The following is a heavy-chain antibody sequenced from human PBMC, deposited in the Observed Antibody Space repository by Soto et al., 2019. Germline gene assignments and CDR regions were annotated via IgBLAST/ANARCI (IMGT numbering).Heavy chain of an antibody. CDR3: ARGDYYDSSGPFSDAFDI. CDR1: GFTFSNDW. D-gene: IGHD3-22*01. Sequence: GGSLRLSCAASGFTFSNDWMSWVRQAPGKGLQWVANIKPDGSEKFYVDSLKGRFTMSRDNAKNSLYLQMNSLRAEDTAVYYCARGDYYDSSGPFSDAFDIWGQGTMVTVSS. V-gene: IGHV3-7*04. CDR2: IKPDGSEK. J-gene: IGHJ3*02.